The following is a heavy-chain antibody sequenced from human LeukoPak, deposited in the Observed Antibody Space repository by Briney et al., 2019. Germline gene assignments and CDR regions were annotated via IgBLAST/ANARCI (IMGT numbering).Heavy chain of an antibody. Sequence: SETLSLTCTVSGGSISSGDYYWSWIRQPPGKGLEWIGYIYYSGSTYYNPSLKSRVTISVDTSKNQFSLKLSSVTAADTAVYYCARGHDFGSDGDYWGQGTLVTVSS. J-gene: IGHJ4*02. CDR2: IYYSGST. D-gene: IGHD3-3*01. V-gene: IGHV4-30-4*01. CDR1: GGSISSGDYY. CDR3: ARGHDFGSDGDY.